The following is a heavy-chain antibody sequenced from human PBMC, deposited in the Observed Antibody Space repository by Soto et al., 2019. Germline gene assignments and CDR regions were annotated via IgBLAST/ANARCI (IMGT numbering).Heavy chain of an antibody. V-gene: IGHV1-8*02. CDR1: GGTFSSYA. CDR2: MNPNSGNT. Sequence: ASVKVSCKASGGTFSSYAISWVRQAPGQGLEWMGWMNPNSGNTGYAQKFQGRVTMTRNTSISTAYMELSSLRSEDTAVYYSAREISNYPYYYYYGMDVWGQGTTVTVSS. CDR3: AREISNYPYYYYYGMDV. J-gene: IGHJ6*02. D-gene: IGHD4-4*01.